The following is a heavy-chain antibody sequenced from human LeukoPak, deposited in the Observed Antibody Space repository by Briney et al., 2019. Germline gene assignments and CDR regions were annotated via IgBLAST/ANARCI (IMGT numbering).Heavy chain of an antibody. CDR2: IIPIFGTT. CDR1: GGTFSSHA. CDR3: ARGDSGYDYGFDN. V-gene: IGHV1-69*05. Sequence: EASVKVSCKASGGTFSSHAISWVRQAPGQGLEWVGGIIPIFGTTKYAQKFQGRVTITTDESTSTGYMELRSLRSDDTAVYYCARGDSGYDYGFDNWGQGTLVTVSS. J-gene: IGHJ4*02. D-gene: IGHD5-12*01.